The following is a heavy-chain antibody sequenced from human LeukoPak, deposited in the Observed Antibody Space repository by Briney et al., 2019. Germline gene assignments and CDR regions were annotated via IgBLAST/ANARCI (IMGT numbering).Heavy chain of an antibody. V-gene: IGHV4-39*01. CDR1: GGSISSSSYY. Sequence: KSSETLSLTCTVSGGSISSSSYYWGWIRQPPGKGLEWIGSIYYSGSAYYNPSLKSRITISVDTSKNLFSLKLSSVTAADTAVYYCARTAGYSYGYYYYYYYMDVWGKGTTVTVSS. CDR2: IYYSGSA. CDR3: ARTAGYSYGYYYYYYYMDV. D-gene: IGHD5-18*01. J-gene: IGHJ6*03.